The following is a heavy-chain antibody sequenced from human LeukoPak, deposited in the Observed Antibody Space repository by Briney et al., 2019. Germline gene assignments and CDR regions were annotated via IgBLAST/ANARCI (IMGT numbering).Heavy chain of an antibody. J-gene: IGHJ5*02. Sequence: SETLSLTCAVYGGSFSGYYWSWIRQPPGKGLEWIGEINHSGSTNYNPYLKSRVTISVDTSKNQFSLKLSSVTAADTAVYYCARVRGYSYGLSFDPWGQGTLVTVSS. CDR2: INHSGST. V-gene: IGHV4-34*01. CDR1: GGSFSGYY. D-gene: IGHD5-18*01. CDR3: ARVRGYSYGLSFDP.